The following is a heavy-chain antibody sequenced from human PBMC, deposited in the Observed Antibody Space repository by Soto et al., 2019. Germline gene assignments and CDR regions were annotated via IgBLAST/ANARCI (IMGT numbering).Heavy chain of an antibody. J-gene: IGHJ5*02. V-gene: IGHV4-30-2*01. D-gene: IGHD2-2*01. Sequence: TSETLTLTCAVSGGSISSGGYSWSWIRQPPGKGLEWIGYIYHSGSTYYNPSLKSRVTISVDRSKNQFSLKLSSVTAADTAVYYCARVPDRWGQGTLVTVSS. CDR3: ARVPDR. CDR2: IYHSGST. CDR1: GGSISSGGYS.